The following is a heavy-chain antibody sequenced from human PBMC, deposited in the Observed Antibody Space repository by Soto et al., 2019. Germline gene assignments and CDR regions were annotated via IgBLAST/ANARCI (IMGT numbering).Heavy chain of an antibody. J-gene: IGHJ6*02. CDR2: ISGNGGST. V-gene: IGHV3-23*01. CDR3: VKRRSVSSIIGNYYYYGMDV. D-gene: IGHD2-2*01. Sequence: GGSLRLSCAASGFTFSSYAMSWVRQAPGKGLEWVSAISGNGGSTYYADSVKGKFTISRDNSKNTLYLQMSSLRAEDTAVYYCVKRRSVSSIIGNYYYYGMDVWGQGTTVTVSS. CDR1: GFTFSSYA.